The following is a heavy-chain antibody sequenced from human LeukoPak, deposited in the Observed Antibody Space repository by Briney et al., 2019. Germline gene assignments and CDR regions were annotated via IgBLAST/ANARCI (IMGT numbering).Heavy chain of an antibody. CDR2: IYYSGST. D-gene: IGHD3-22*01. CDR3: ARDHDSSGYFNWFDP. Sequence: SETLSLTCTVSGGSISSGGYYRSWIRQPPGKGLEWIGYIYYSGSTNYNPSLKSRVTISVDTSKNQFSLKLSSVTAADTAVYYCARDHDSSGYFNWFDPWGQGTLVTVSS. V-gene: IGHV4-61*08. CDR1: GGSISSGGYY. J-gene: IGHJ5*02.